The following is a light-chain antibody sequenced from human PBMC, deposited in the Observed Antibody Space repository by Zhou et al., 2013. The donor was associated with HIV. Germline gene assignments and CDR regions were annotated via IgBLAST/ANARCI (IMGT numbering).Light chain of an antibody. Sequence: DIQMTQSPSSLSASVGDRVTITCRASQDISRWLAWYQQKPEKAPKSLIYAASNLQSGVPSRFSGSGSGTDFTLTISSLQPEDFATYFCQKYDSAPRTFGQG. J-gene: IGKJ1*01. CDR1: QDISRW. CDR3: QKYDSAPRT. CDR2: AAS. V-gene: IGKV1D-16*01.